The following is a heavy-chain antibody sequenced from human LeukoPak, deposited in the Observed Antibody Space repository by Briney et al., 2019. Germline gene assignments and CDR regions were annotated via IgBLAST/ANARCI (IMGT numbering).Heavy chain of an antibody. D-gene: IGHD1-1*01. CDR2: ISGSSDTI. CDR3: ARDRQLGPLSY. J-gene: IGHJ4*02. V-gene: IGHV3-48*01. Sequence: GGSLRLSCAASGFTFSTYSMNWVRQAPGKGLEWVSYISGSSDTIYYADSVKGRFTISRHNGKDSLYLQMNSLRAEDTAVYYCARDRQLGPLSYWGQGTLVTVSS. CDR1: GFTFSTYS.